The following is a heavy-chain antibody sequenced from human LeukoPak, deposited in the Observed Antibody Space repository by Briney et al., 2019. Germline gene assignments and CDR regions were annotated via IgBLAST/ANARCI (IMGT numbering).Heavy chain of an antibody. CDR1: GFTFSSSW. V-gene: IGHV3-74*01. J-gene: IGHJ4*02. CDR2: IKTDGSTT. Sequence: PGGSLRLSCAVSGFTFSSSWMHWVRQAPGKGLVWVSHIKTDGSTTAYADSVKGRFTISRDNAKNSLYLQMNSLRAEDTAVYYCARTFPAYCGGDCYSDYWGQGTLVTVSS. D-gene: IGHD2-21*02. CDR3: ARTFPAYCGGDCYSDY.